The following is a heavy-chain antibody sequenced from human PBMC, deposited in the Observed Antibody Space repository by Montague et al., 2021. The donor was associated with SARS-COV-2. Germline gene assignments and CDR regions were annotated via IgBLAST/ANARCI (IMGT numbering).Heavy chain of an antibody. D-gene: IGHD1-1*01. CDR2: VHYTGST. Sequence: SETLSLTCAGGGGAIRSYSWSWIPQSQSQRLEWIGYVHYTGSTKYNPSLKTRVTLSLDTPKNHFSLRLNSVTAAGTAVYYCARAQNTCFIANCVNYFEVWGLGALVTVSS. CDR1: GGAIRSYS. CDR3: ARAQNTCFIANCVNYFEV. V-gene: IGHV4-59*01. J-gene: IGHJ4*02.